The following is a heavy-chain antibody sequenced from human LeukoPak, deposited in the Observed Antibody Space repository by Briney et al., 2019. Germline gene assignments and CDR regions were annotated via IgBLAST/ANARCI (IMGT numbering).Heavy chain of an antibody. V-gene: IGHV3-48*03. D-gene: IGHD3-22*01. Sequence: GGSLRLSRAASGFTFSSYEMNWVRQAPGKGLEWVSYISSSGTTLYYADSVKGRFTTSRDNAKNSLYLQMNSLRAEDTAVYYCVRDYYDSGGYYNLDAFDIWGQGTMVTVSS. CDR2: ISSSGTTL. CDR3: VRDYYDSGGYYNLDAFDI. J-gene: IGHJ3*02. CDR1: GFTFSSYE.